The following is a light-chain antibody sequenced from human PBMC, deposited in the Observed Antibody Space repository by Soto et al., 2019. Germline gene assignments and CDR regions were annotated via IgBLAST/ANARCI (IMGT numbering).Light chain of an antibody. CDR1: QSVSRH. V-gene: IGKV3-11*01. CDR3: QQRSIWPLT. Sequence: EIVLTQSPATLSLSPGERATLSCRASQSVSRHLAWYQQRPGQTPRLIIYDASIRATDIPARFSGGGSATDFTLTITSLEPEDFAVYYCQQRSIWPLTFGGGTKVEL. CDR2: DAS. J-gene: IGKJ4*01.